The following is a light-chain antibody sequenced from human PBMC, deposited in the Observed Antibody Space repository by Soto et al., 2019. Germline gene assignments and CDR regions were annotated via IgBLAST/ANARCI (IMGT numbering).Light chain of an antibody. CDR1: SSDVGAYNF. CDR2: DVS. CDR3: GSYTSSSTII. Sequence: QSALTQPASVSGSPGQSITISCTGTSSDVGAYNFVSWYQYHPGKAPRLMIYDVSNRPSGVSNRFSGSKSGNTASLTISGLRAEDEADYYCGSYTSSSTIIFGGGTKLTVL. V-gene: IGLV2-14*03. J-gene: IGLJ2*01.